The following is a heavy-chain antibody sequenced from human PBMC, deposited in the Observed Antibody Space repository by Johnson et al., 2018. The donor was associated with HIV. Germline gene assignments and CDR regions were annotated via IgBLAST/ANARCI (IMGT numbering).Heavy chain of an antibody. CDR2: ISSSGSTL. V-gene: IGHV3-11*04. CDR1: GFTLSDHY. D-gene: IGHD1-26*01. CDR3: ARDPGHSGSYREAFDI. Sequence: QVQLVESGGGLVKSGGSLRLSCAASGFTLSDHYMSWIRQPPGKGLEWISYISSSGSTLDYADSVKGRFIISRDNAKNSLYLQMNSLRAEDTAVYYCARDPGHSGSYREAFDIWGQGTMVTVSS. J-gene: IGHJ3*02.